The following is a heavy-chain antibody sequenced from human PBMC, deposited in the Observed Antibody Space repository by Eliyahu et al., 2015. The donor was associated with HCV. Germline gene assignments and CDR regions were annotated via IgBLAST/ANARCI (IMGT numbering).Heavy chain of an antibody. CDR3: SRDKGTPTPEGYFYYYGMDV. J-gene: IGHJ6*02. CDR2: IHYSGTT. Sequence: TCLEWIGSIHYSGTTYHNPSLKSRVTMSADTSKNQLSLKLSSVTAADTAIYYCSRDKGTPTPEGYFYYYGMDVWGQGTTVIVSS. D-gene: IGHD3-22*01. V-gene: IGHV4-39*02.